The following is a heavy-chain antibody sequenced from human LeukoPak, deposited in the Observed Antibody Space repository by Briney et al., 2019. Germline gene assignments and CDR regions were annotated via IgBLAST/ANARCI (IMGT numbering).Heavy chain of an antibody. Sequence: PGGSLRLSCKVSGLTVIAQYMTWVRQAPGRGLESVALLYSGDKTYYPESVRDRFIISRGPSKNSVYLQMNNVRVEDTAVYYCARALASGYYSYFDDWGPGTLVTVSS. D-gene: IGHD3-3*01. CDR3: ARALASGYYSYFDD. CDR1: GLTVIAQY. V-gene: IGHV3-53*01. J-gene: IGHJ4*02. CDR2: LYSGDKT.